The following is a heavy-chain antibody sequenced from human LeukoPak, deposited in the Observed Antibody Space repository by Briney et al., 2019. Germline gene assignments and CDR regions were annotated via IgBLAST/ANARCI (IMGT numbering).Heavy chain of an antibody. CDR3: AKDQSSDGFILYYGMDV. CDR1: GFTFSSYA. Sequence: GGSLRLSCAASGFTFSSYAMSWVRQAPGKGLEWVSAISGSGGSTYYADSVKGRFTISRDNSKNTLYLQMNSLRAEDTAVYYCAKDQSSDGFILYYGMDVWGQGTTVPVSS. V-gene: IGHV3-23*01. CDR2: ISGSGGST. D-gene: IGHD5-18*01. J-gene: IGHJ6*02.